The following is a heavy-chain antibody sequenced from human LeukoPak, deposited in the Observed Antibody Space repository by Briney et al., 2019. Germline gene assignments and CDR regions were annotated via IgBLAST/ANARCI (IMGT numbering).Heavy chain of an antibody. CDR3: ARGYCSGGSCYSGGGFDI. CDR2: MYESGNI. Sequence: PSETLSLTCAVSGGSISGDNLWTWVRQPPGKGLEWIGEMYESGNINYNPSLKSRVIISADKSKNQFSLRLNSVTAADTAVYYCARGYCSGGSCYSGGGFDIWGQGTMVTVSS. D-gene: IGHD2-15*01. V-gene: IGHV4-4*02. J-gene: IGHJ3*02. CDR1: GGSISGDNL.